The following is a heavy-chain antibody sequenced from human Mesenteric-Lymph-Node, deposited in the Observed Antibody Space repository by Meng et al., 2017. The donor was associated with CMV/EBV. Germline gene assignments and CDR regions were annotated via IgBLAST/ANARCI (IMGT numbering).Heavy chain of an antibody. CDR1: GFTFNNYA. Sequence: GESLKISCAASGFTFNNYAMHWVRRAPGKGLEWVAVISYDGSNKYYADSVKGRFTISRDNSNDTMYLQMNNLRPEDTAVYYCARDSAIYYDFSSGYYSDGLDVWGQGTTVTVSS. J-gene: IGHJ6*02. CDR3: ARDSAIYYDFSSGYYSDGLDV. V-gene: IGHV3-30-3*01. CDR2: ISYDGSNK. D-gene: IGHD3-3*01.